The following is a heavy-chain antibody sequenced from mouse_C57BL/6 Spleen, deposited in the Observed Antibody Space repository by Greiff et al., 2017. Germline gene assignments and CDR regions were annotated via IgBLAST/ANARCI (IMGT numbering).Heavy chain of an antibody. V-gene: IGHV5-16*01. Sequence: EVNVVESEGGLVQPGSSMKLSCTASGFTFSDYYMAWVRQVPEKGLEWVANINYDGSSTYYLDSLKSRFIISRDNAKNILYLQMSSLKSEDTATYYCARDSYYSNPNWYFDYWGQGTTLTVSS. J-gene: IGHJ2*01. D-gene: IGHD2-5*01. CDR1: GFTFSDYY. CDR2: INYDGSST. CDR3: ARDSYYSNPNWYFDY.